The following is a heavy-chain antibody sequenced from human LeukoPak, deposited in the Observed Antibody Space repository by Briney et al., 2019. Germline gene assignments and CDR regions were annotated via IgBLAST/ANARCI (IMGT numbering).Heavy chain of an antibody. CDR2: IYYSGST. CDR3: ARGRPVIGSYFDY. V-gene: IGHV4-39*07. D-gene: IGHD4-11*01. CDR1: GGSISSKSYY. Sequence: LETLSLTCAVSGGSISSKSYYWGWIRQPPGKGLEWIGSIYYSGSTYYNPSLKSRVTISVDTSKNQFSLKLSSVTAADTAVYYCARGRPVIGSYFDYWGQGTLVTVSS. J-gene: IGHJ4*02.